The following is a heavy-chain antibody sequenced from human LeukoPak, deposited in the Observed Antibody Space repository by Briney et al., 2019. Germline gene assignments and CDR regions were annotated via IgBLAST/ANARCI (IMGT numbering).Heavy chain of an antibody. V-gene: IGHV1-2*02. CDR2: INPNSGGT. Sequence: GASAKVSCRASGYTFTGYYVHWVRQVPGQGLEWMGWINPNSGGTNFPQNFQGRVTMTRDTSITTAYMELSRLTSDDTAVYYCARDLPVAGIDFWGQGTLVTVSS. CDR1: GYTFTGYY. D-gene: IGHD6-19*01. J-gene: IGHJ4*02. CDR3: ARDLPVAGIDF.